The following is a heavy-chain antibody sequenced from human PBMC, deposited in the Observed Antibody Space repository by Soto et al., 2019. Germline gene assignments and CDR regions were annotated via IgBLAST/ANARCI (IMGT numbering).Heavy chain of an antibody. CDR3: ARLASSSSPRTFDI. D-gene: IGHD6-13*01. J-gene: IGHJ3*02. V-gene: IGHV4-39*01. CDR1: GGSISSSSYY. CDR2: IYYSGST. Sequence: QLQLQESGPGLVKPSETLSLTCTVSGGSISSSSYYWGWIRQPPGKGLEWIGTIYYSGSTYYNASLKSRVTISVDTSKNQFSLKLSSVTAADTAVYYCARLASSSSPRTFDIWGQGTMVTVSS.